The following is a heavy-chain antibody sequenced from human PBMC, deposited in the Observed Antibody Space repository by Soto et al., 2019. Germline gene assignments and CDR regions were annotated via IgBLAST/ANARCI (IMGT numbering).Heavy chain of an antibody. D-gene: IGHD5-12*01. J-gene: IGHJ4*02. CDR1: GYTFTTYD. V-gene: IGHV1-8*01. CDR2: MNPNSGDT. CDR3: VRGLEWLRNY. Sequence: QVQLVQSGAEVKKPGASVKASCKATGYTFTTYDINWVRQATGQGLEWMGWMNPNSGDTGYAQKFQGRVTMTRDTSISTAYMELSTLTSEDTAVYYCVRGLEWLRNYWGQGTLVTVSS.